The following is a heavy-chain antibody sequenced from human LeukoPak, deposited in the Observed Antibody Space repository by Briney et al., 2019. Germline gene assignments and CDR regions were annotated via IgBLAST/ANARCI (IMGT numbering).Heavy chain of an antibody. Sequence: SVKVSCKASGGTFSSYAISWVRQAPGQGLEWMGVIIPIFGTANYAQKFQGRVTITADKSTSTAYMELSSLRSEDTAVYYCAFSGDSSGYYPLSVLSPFDYWGQGTLVTVSS. J-gene: IGHJ4*02. CDR3: AFSGDSSGYYPLSVLSPFDY. CDR1: GGTFSSYA. V-gene: IGHV1-69*06. D-gene: IGHD3-22*01. CDR2: IIPIFGTA.